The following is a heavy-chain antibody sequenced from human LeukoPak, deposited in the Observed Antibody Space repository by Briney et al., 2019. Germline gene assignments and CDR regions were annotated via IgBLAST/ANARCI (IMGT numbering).Heavy chain of an antibody. CDR1: GFTFSSYS. CDR2: ISSSSSYI. V-gene: IGHV3-21*01. CDR3: ASSTSYYYGSGSFYGMDV. Sequence: GGSLRLSCAASGFTFSSYSMNWVRQAPGKGLEWVSSISSSSSYIYYADSVKGRFTISRDNAKNSLYLQMNSLSAEDTAVYYCASSTSYYYGSGSFYGMDVWGKGTTVTVSS. J-gene: IGHJ6*04. D-gene: IGHD3-10*01.